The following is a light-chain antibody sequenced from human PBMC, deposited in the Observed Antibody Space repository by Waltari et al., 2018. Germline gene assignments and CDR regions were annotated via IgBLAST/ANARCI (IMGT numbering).Light chain of an antibody. V-gene: IGLV2-14*03. CDR1: SSAFAVYDY. CDR2: DIG. J-gene: IGLJ1*01. CDR3: CAYTSSSSLGV. Sequence: QSALTQPASVSGSPGQSITISCTGSSSAFAVYDYVSWYQQSPGKAPKLIIYDIGTRPSGVSDRFSGSKSGNTASLTISGLQAEDESDYYCCAYTSSSSLGVFGTGTKVTVL.